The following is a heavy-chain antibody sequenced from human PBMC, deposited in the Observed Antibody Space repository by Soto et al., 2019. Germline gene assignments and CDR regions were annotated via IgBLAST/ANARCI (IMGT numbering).Heavy chain of an antibody. Sequence: ASVKVSGKASGCTFTDYGILWLRQAPGQGLEWMGWISIYYGNTDYSQKLQGRVTMTRDISTSTAYMELTSLRSDDTAVYYCAILPSEIYEYDFWGQGTPVTVSS. CDR1: GCTFTDYG. CDR2: ISIYYGNT. J-gene: IGHJ4*02. V-gene: IGHV1-18*01. CDR3: AILPSEIYEYDF. D-gene: IGHD5-12*01.